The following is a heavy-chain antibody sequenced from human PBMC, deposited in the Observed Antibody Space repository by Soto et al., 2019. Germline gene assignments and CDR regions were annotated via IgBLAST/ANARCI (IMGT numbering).Heavy chain of an antibody. CDR3: ARAVDGAYGDYVSYYYYYMDV. V-gene: IGHV3-7*01. CDR2: IKQDGSEK. Sequence: GGSLRLSCAASGFTFSSYWMSWVRQAPGKGLEWVANIKQDGSEKYYVDSVKGRFTISRYNAKNSLYLQMNSLRAEDTAVYYCARAVDGAYGDYVSYYYYYMDVWGKGTTVTVSS. J-gene: IGHJ6*03. D-gene: IGHD4-17*01. CDR1: GFTFSSYW.